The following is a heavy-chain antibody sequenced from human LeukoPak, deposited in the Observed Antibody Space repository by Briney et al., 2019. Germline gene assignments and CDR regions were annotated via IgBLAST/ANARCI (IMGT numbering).Heavy chain of an antibody. D-gene: IGHD4-17*01. CDR3: ARGAYGDYNFDY. CDR1: GFTFSDYY. CDR2: IYYGGST. V-gene: IGHV4-30-4*08. Sequence: LRLSCAASGFTFSDYYMSWIRQPPGKGLEWIGYIYYGGSTYYNPSLKSRVTISVDTSKNQFSLKLSSVTAADTAVYYCARGAYGDYNFDYWGQGTLVTVSS. J-gene: IGHJ4*02.